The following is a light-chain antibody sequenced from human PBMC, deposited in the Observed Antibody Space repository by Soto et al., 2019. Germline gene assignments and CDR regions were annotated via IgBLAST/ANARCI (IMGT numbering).Light chain of an antibody. Sequence: EIVMTQSPATLSVSPGERATLSCRASQRVSNNLAWYQQKPGQAPRLLMYSASTRATGIPARFSGSGSGTEFTITIISLQSADFSVYFCQQYNNWARTFGQGTKVEVK. V-gene: IGKV3-15*01. CDR3: QQYNNWART. J-gene: IGKJ1*01. CDR1: QRVSNN. CDR2: SAS.